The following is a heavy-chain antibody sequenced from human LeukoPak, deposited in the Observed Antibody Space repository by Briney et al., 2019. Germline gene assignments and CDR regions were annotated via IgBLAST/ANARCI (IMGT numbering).Heavy chain of an antibody. CDR2: INPNSGGT. Sequence: ASVKVSCKASGYTFTSYGISWVRQAPGQGLEWMGWINPNSGGTNYAQKFQGRVTMTRDTSISTAYMELSRLRSDDTAVYYCARSMVAFDYWGQGTLVTVSS. D-gene: IGHD2-15*01. CDR1: GYTFTSYG. CDR3: ARSMVAFDY. V-gene: IGHV1-2*02. J-gene: IGHJ4*02.